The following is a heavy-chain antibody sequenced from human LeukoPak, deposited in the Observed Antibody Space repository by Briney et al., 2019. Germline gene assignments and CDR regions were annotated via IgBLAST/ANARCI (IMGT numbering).Heavy chain of an antibody. CDR2: ISRDGGTK. CDR1: GFSFSDYV. CDR3: ARGGDLKYCSGGSCYSVDY. D-gene: IGHD2-15*01. V-gene: IGHV3-30-3*01. J-gene: IGHJ4*02. Sequence: GGSLRLSCAASGFSFSDYVIHWVRQAPGKGLDWVAVISRDGGTKYYADSVKGRLTISRDNSKNMLYLQMNSLRPEDTAVYYCARGGDLKYCSGGSCYSVDYWGQGTLVTVSS.